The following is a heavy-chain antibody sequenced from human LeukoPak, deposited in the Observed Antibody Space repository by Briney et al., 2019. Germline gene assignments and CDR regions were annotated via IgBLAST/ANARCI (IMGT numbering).Heavy chain of an antibody. CDR2: ISSSSSYI. D-gene: IGHD3-22*01. J-gene: IGHJ6*03. CDR1: GFTFSSYS. V-gene: IGHV3-21*01. CDR3: ARDSDKDYMDV. Sequence: GGSLRLSCAASGFTFSSYSMNWVRQAPGKGLEWVSSISSSSSYIYYADSVKGRFTIFRDNAKNSLYLQMNSLRAEDTAVYYCARDSDKDYMDVWGKGTTVTISS.